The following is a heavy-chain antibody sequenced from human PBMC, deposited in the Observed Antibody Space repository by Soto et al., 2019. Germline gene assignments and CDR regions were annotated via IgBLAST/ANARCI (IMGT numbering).Heavy chain of an antibody. Sequence: PEVSLSLSCSASGFTLGRYGMSWVRQAPGKGLEWVSAVSPNGQGIYYADSVRGRFTISRDFSKNTVFLHMDSLRAEDTAVYYCAKDRDYRRDYFNYCGQGTMVTVYS. CDR1: GFTLGRYG. CDR2: VSPNGQGI. CDR3: AKDRDYRRDYFNY. J-gene: IGHJ4*02. V-gene: IGHV3-23*01. D-gene: IGHD3-10*01.